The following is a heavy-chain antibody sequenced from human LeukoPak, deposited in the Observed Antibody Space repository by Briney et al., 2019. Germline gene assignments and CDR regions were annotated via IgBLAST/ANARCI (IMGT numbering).Heavy chain of an antibody. CDR2: ISGSGGST. CDR3: AKDQGDYGGNPARGFFDY. D-gene: IGHD4-23*01. Sequence: GGSLRLSCAASGFTFSSYAMSWVRQAPGKGLEWVSAISGSGGSTYYADSVKGRFTISRDNSKNTLYLQMSSLRAEDTAVYYCAKDQGDYGGNPARGFFDYWGQGTLVTVSS. CDR1: GFTFSSYA. J-gene: IGHJ4*02. V-gene: IGHV3-23*01.